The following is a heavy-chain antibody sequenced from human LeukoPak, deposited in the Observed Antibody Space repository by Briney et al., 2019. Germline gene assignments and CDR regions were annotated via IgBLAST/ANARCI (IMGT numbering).Heavy chain of an antibody. CDR1: GYTFTDYY. J-gene: IGHJ4*02. CDR3: ARRSDDYDSSAYYH. V-gene: IGHV1-8*02. CDR2: VNPNSGNT. Sequence: ASVKVSCKASGYTFTDYYMHWVRQATGQGLEWMGWVNPNSGNTGYAQKFQGRVTMTMDPSISTAYMELSSLRSEDTAVYYCARRSDDYDSSAYYHWGQGTLVTVSS. D-gene: IGHD3-22*01.